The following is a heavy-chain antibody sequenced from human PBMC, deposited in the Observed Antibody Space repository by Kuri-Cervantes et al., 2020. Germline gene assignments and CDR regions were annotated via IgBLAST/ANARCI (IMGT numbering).Heavy chain of an antibody. V-gene: IGHV1-18*01. CDR2: ISGYNGNT. Sequence: ASVKVSCKASGYTFTSYGVTWVRQAPGQGLEWMGWISGYNGNTNYAQNLQGRVTLTTDRFTSTAYMELSSLRSDDTAVYYCATKGKWDLRGEFYFDHWGQGTLVTVSS. CDR1: GYTFTSYG. D-gene: IGHD1-26*01. CDR3: ATKGKWDLRGEFYFDH. J-gene: IGHJ4*02.